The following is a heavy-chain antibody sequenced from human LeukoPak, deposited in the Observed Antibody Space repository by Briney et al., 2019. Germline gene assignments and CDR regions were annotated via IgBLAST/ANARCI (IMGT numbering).Heavy chain of an antibody. CDR2: ISYDGSNK. CDR1: GFTFSSYA. Sequence: GRSLRLSCAASGFTFSSYAMHWVRQAPGKGLEWVAVISYDGSNKYYADSVKGRFTISRDNSKNTLYLQMNSLKAEDTAVYYCARDHGENWNTYYYYMDVWGKGTTVTVSS. J-gene: IGHJ6*03. CDR3: ARDHGENWNTYYYYMDV. D-gene: IGHD1/OR15-1a*01. V-gene: IGHV3-30*01.